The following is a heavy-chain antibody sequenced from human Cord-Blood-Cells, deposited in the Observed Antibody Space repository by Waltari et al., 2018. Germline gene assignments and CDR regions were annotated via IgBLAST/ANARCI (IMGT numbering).Heavy chain of an antibody. CDR3: AKVYGSGSYDAFDI. CDR2: IRYDGSNK. D-gene: IGHD3-10*01. J-gene: IGHJ3*02. V-gene: IGHV3-30*02. CDR1: GFTFSSYG. Sequence: QVQLVESGGGVVQPGGSLRLSCAASGFTFSSYGMHWVRQAPGKGLEWVAFIRYDGSNKDYADSVKGRFTISRDNSKNTLYLQMNSLRAEDTAVYYCAKVYGSGSYDAFDIWGQGTMVTVSS.